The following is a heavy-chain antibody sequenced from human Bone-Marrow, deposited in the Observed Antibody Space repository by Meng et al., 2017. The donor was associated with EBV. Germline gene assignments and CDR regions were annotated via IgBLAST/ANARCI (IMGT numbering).Heavy chain of an antibody. CDR1: CAAISSFYC. CDR3: ARPFPSWQSPRLDPFGA. J-gene: IGHJ5*02. D-gene: IGHD6-19*01. V-gene: IGHV4-39*01. Sequence: LQLRQTGPGQVQPSETLSLTCTVSCAAISSFYCWGCFRQPPGRGLEWIGSVQYTGSTYYSPSLKSRVTVSVDTSKNQFSLRLTSVTAADTAVYYCARPFPSWQSPRLDPFGAWGQGTLVTVSS. CDR2: VQYTGST.